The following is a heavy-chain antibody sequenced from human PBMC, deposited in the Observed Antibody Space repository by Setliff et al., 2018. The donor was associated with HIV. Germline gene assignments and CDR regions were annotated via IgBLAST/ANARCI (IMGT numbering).Heavy chain of an antibody. CDR2: FDPEDGER. J-gene: IGHJ4*02. CDR3: ARQDIPTGYYLFDY. D-gene: IGHD3-9*01. V-gene: IGHV1-24*01. CDR1: GYTLAALS. Sequence: ASVKVSCKVFGYTLAALSIHWVRQAPGKGLEWMGGFDPEDGERINAEKFQGRVTMTADTSSDTAYMALSSLTSDDTALYYCARQDIPTGYYLFDYWGQGTQVTVSS.